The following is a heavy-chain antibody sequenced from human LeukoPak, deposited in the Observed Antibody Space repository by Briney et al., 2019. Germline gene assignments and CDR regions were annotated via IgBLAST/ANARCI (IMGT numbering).Heavy chain of an antibody. Sequence: PGRSLRLSCAASGFTFSSYSMNWVRQAPGKGLEWVSSISSSSSYIYYADSVKGRFTISRDNAKNSLYLQMNSLRAEDTAVYYCARIIIGVGGIVGACFDYWGQGTLVTVSS. J-gene: IGHJ4*02. CDR1: GFTFSSYS. CDR3: ARIIIGVGGIVGACFDY. D-gene: IGHD1-26*01. CDR2: ISSSSSYI. V-gene: IGHV3-21*01.